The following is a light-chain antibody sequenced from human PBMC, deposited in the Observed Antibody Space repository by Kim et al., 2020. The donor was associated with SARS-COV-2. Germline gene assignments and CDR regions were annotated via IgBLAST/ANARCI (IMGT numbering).Light chain of an antibody. CDR3: LQYNTYPST. CDR1: QDIRND. J-gene: IGKJ5*01. Sequence: ASVGARVTITCRSSQDIRNDLGWYQQNPGGAPKRLIYGASSLQSGVPSRFSGSVSGTEFTLTISSLQPEDFATYFCLQYNTYPSTFGQGTRLEIK. V-gene: IGKV1-17*01. CDR2: GAS.